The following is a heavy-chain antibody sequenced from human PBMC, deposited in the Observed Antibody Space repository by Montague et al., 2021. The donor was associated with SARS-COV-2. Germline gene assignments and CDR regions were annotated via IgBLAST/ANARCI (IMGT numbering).Heavy chain of an antibody. CDR3: AGETMAADAFDI. V-gene: IGHV4-59*02. Sequence: SETLSLTCTVSGASVGSSDWGWIRQSPGKGLEWIGYFYSVGSTGYNPSLKSRATISRDTSKNQFSLKARSVTAADAAAYYCAGETMAADAFDIWGQGTMVTVSS. J-gene: IGHJ3*02. CDR1: GASVGSSD. D-gene: IGHD1-14*01. CDR2: FYSVGST.